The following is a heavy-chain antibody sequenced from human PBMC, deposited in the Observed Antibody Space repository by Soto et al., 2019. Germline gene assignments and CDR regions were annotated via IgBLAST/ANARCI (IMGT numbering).Heavy chain of an antibody. Sequence: APENVSCKASGYTFTSHGISWVRQAPGQGLECMRLIRAYNGNTNFDQRLQGRVTMTTETCTSTAYMELRGLRSDDTAVYYFAIAALNYFFWSGLNPYGKDVWGQGTTVTVSS. CDR1: GYTFTSHG. CDR3: AIAALNYFFWSGLNPYGKDV. CDR2: IRAYNGNT. J-gene: IGHJ6*02. D-gene: IGHD3-3*01. V-gene: IGHV1-18*01.